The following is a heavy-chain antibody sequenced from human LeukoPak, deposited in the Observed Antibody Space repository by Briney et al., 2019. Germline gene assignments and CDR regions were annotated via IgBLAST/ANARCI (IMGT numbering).Heavy chain of an antibody. Sequence: GESLKISCKGSGYTFTNYWIGWVRQVPGKGLEWMGIIFPRDSDTKSSPSFQGQVTFSADKSISTAYLQWNSLKASDTAMYYCARRDGYGAYDIWGQGTMVTVSS. J-gene: IGHJ3*02. CDR3: ARRDGYGAYDI. CDR1: GYTFTNYW. CDR2: IFPRDSDT. V-gene: IGHV5-51*01. D-gene: IGHD5-24*01.